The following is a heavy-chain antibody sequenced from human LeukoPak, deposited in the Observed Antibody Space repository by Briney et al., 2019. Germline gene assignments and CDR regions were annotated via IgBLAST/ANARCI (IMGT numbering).Heavy chain of an antibody. CDR1: GFTFSSYA. D-gene: IGHD1-1*01. J-gene: IGHJ4*02. Sequence: GGSLRLSCAASGFTFSSYAMSWVRQAPGKGLEWVSSISSNSYHIFYADSVKGRFTISRDNAKNSLYLQMDSLRAEDTAVYYCTRDLASQPDYWGQGGLVIVSS. V-gene: IGHV3-21*01. CDR2: ISSNSYHI. CDR3: TRDLASQPDY.